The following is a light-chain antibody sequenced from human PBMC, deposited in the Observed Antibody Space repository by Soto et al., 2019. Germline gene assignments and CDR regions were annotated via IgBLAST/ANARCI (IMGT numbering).Light chain of an antibody. Sequence: DIQLTQSPSFLSASVGDRVTITCRASQGISSYLAWYQQKPGKAPKLLIYAASTLQSGVTSRFSGSGSGTEYTLTLSSLQPEDFATYYSQQYSSSPPEFTFGPGTKVDSK. CDR2: AAS. J-gene: IGKJ3*01. V-gene: IGKV1-9*01. CDR3: QQYSSSPPEFT. CDR1: QGISSY.